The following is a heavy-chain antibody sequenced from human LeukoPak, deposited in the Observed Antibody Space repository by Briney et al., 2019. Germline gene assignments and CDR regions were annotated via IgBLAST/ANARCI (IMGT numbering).Heavy chain of an antibody. V-gene: IGHV3-23*01. CDR3: AKPGYSGYDFRYYFDY. CDR1: GFTFSTYA. CDR2: ISGSGGST. Sequence: WGSLRLSCAASGFTFSTYAMSWVRQAPGKGLEWVSAISGSGGSTYYADSVKGRFTISRDNSKNTLYLKMNSLRAEDTAVYYCAKPGYSGYDFRYYFDYWGQGSLVTVSS. J-gene: IGHJ4*02. D-gene: IGHD5-12*01.